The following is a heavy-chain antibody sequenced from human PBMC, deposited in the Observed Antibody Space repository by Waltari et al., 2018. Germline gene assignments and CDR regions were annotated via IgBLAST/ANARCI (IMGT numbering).Heavy chain of an antibody. CDR1: GVSIISNRHS. V-gene: IGHV4-39*01. CDR3: ATYIGASIGTAAFDV. Sequence: QLQLQESGPGLVKPSETLSLTCSVSGVSIISNRHSWVWIRQTPGQGLEWLATMAYSGTTYSSPSLKSRVTISRDTSKNQVSLKLGSVTAADTAVYYCATYIGASIGTAAFDVWGQGTKVTVSS. CDR2: MAYSGTT. D-gene: IGHD5-12*01. J-gene: IGHJ3*01.